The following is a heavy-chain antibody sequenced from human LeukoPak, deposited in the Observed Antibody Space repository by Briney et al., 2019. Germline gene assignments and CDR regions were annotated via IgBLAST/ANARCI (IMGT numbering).Heavy chain of an antibody. V-gene: IGHV4-61*08. D-gene: IGHD6-6*01. J-gene: IGHJ5*02. Sequence: SETLSLTCIVSGGSVRSPDSYWSWIRQPPGKGLEWIGNFYYIGTTSYNSSLKSRVTISVDTSKNQFSLEVTSVTAADTAVYYCAKNTSSSPWFDPWGQGTLVTVSS. CDR3: AKNTSSSPWFDP. CDR1: GGSVRSPDSY. CDR2: FYYIGTT.